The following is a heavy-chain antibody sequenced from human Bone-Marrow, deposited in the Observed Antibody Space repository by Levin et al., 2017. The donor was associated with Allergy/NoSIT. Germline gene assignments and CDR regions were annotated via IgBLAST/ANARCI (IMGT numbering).Heavy chain of an antibody. CDR3: ARAGYDFWSGYYAPYGMDV. Sequence: SQTLSLTCTVSGYSIRSGYYWGWIRQPPGKGLEWIGSIYHSGSTYYNPSLKSRVTISVDTSKNQFSLKLSSVTAADTAVYYCARAGYDFWSGYYAPYGMDVWGQGTTVTVSS. J-gene: IGHJ6*02. CDR2: IYHSGST. V-gene: IGHV4-38-2*02. D-gene: IGHD3-3*01. CDR1: GYSIRSGYY.